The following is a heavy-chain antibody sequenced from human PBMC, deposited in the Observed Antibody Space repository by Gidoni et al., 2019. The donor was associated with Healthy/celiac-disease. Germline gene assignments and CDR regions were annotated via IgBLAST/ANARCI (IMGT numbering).Heavy chain of an antibody. CDR3: AKGPSSGWYVHHYFDY. CDR2: ISGSGGST. Sequence: EVQLLESGGGLVQPGGSLRLSCAASGFTFSSYAMSWVRQAPGKGLEWVSAISGSGGSTYYADSVKGRFTISRDNSKNTLYLQMNSLRAEDTAVYYCAKGPSSGWYVHHYFDYWGQGTLVTVSS. J-gene: IGHJ4*02. V-gene: IGHV3-23*01. CDR1: GFTFSSYA. D-gene: IGHD6-19*01.